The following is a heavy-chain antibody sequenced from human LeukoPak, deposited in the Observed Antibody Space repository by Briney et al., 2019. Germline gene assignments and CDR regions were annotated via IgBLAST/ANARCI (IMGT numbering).Heavy chain of an antibody. CDR3: ARVGGSSWYFDY. Sequence: PSETLSLTCTVSGYSISSGYYWGWIRQSPGKGLEWIGNIYHSGTTYYNPSLKSRVTISVDTSKNQFSLKLSSVTAADTAVYYCARVGGSSWYFDYWGQGTLVTVSS. CDR2: IYHSGTT. V-gene: IGHV4-38-2*02. CDR1: GYSISSGYY. J-gene: IGHJ4*02. D-gene: IGHD6-13*01.